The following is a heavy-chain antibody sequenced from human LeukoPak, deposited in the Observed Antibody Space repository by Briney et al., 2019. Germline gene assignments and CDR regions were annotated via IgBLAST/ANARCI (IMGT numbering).Heavy chain of an antibody. CDR1: GLTFSGYD. CDR3: ARARRSFDY. Sequence: GGSLRLSCAASGLTFSGYDMHWVRQAPGKGLEWVANIKQDGSEKYYVDSVKGRFTISRDNAKNSLYLQMNSLRAEDTAVYYCARARRSFDYWGQGTLVTVSS. CDR2: IKQDGSEK. J-gene: IGHJ4*02. V-gene: IGHV3-7*03.